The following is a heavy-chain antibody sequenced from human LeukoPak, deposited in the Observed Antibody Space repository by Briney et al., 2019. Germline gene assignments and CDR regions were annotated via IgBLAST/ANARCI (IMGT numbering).Heavy chain of an antibody. Sequence: GGSLRLSRAASGFTFSSYGMHWVRQAPGKGLEWVAVIWYDGSNKYYADSVKGRFTISRDNSKNTLYLQMNSLRAEDTAVYYCAKEAYIEMATITPDYWGQGTLVTVSS. D-gene: IGHD5-24*01. CDR2: IWYDGSNK. V-gene: IGHV3-33*06. CDR3: AKEAYIEMATITPDY. J-gene: IGHJ4*02. CDR1: GFTFSSYG.